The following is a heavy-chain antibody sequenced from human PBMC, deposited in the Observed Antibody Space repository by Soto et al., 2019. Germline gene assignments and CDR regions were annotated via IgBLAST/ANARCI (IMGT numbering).Heavy chain of an antibody. CDR1: GFTFSSYA. CDR3: AKDLPKGKHIVVVIAIRAGEFDY. Sequence: GGSLRLSCAASGFTFSSYAMSWVRQAPGKGLEWVSAISGSGGSTYYADSVKGRFTISRDNSKNTLYLQMNSLRAEDTAVYYCAKDLPKGKHIVVVIAIRAGEFDYWGQGTLVTVSS. J-gene: IGHJ4*02. D-gene: IGHD2-21*01. CDR2: ISGSGGST. V-gene: IGHV3-23*01.